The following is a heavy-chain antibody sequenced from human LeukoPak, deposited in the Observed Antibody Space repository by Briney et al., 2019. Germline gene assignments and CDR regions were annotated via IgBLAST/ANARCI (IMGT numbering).Heavy chain of an antibody. CDR2: IYYSGST. V-gene: IGHV4-59*08. CDR1: GGSISSYY. D-gene: IGHD4-17*01. CDR3: ARRNYGDYGFDY. J-gene: IGHJ4*02. Sequence: TSETLSLTCTVSGGSISSYYWSWIRQPPGKGLEWIGYIYYSGSTNYNPSLKSRVPISVDTSKNQFSLKLSSVTAADTAVYYCARRNYGDYGFDYWGQGTLVTVSS.